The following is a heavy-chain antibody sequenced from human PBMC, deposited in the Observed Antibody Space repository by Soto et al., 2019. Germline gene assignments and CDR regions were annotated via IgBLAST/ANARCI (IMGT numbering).Heavy chain of an antibody. V-gene: IGHV1-8*01. CDR3: ARGSAYYDILTGYYYYMDV. J-gene: IGHJ6*03. D-gene: IGHD3-9*01. CDR2: MNPNSGNT. Sequence: GASVKVSCKASGYTFTSYDINWVRQATGQGLEWMGWMNPNSGNTGYAQKFQGRVTMTRNTSISTAYMELSSLRSEDTAMYYCARGSAYYDILTGYYYYMDVWGKGTTVTVSS. CDR1: GYTFTSYD.